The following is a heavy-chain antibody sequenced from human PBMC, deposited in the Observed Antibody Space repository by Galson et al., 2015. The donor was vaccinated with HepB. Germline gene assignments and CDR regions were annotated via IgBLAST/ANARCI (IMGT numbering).Heavy chain of an antibody. CDR1: GFTFSRYW. J-gene: IGHJ6*02. V-gene: IGHV3-74*01. Sequence: SLRLSCAASGFTFSRYWMHWVRQAPGKGLVWVSRINSDGRSTSYADSVRGRFTISRDNAKNTMYSQMNSLRAEDTAVYYCARDQVLWFGSDEGGMDVWGQGTTVTVSS. D-gene: IGHD3-10*01. CDR2: INSDGRST. CDR3: ARDQVLWFGSDEGGMDV.